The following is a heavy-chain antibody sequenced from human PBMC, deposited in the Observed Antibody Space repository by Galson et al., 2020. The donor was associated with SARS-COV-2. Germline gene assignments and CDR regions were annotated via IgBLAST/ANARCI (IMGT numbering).Heavy chain of an antibody. J-gene: IGHJ4*02. CDR3: ARTWSTGTTSRTFDY. V-gene: IGHV2-70*11. D-gene: IGHD1-1*01. CDR1: AFSLSTSGMC. Sequence: SGPTLVQHPQTLTLTCTFSAFSLSTSGMCVSWIRQPPGKALEWLARITWDGDKHYSTSLKTRFTISKDTSKNQVVLTMTNMDPVDTATYYCARTWSTGTTSRTFDYWGQGTLVTVSS. CDR2: ITWDGDK.